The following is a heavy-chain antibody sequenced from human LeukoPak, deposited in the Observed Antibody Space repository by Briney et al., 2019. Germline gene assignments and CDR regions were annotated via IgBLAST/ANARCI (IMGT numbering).Heavy chain of an antibody. Sequence: GGSLRLSCAASGFTFSSYSMNWVRQAPGMGLEWVSYISSSSSTIYYADSVKGRFTISRDNAKNSLYLQMNSLRDEDTAAYYCARDRARYCSSTSCYGVNWFDPWGQGTLVTVSS. V-gene: IGHV3-48*02. J-gene: IGHJ5*02. CDR2: ISSSSSTI. CDR3: ARDRARYCSSTSCYGVNWFDP. CDR1: GFTFSSYS. D-gene: IGHD2-2*01.